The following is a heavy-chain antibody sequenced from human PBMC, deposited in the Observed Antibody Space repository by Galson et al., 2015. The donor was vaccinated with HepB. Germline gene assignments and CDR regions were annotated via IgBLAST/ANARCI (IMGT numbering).Heavy chain of an antibody. CDR1: GFTFSSYG. V-gene: IGHV3-30*18. D-gene: IGHD3-10*01. CDR3: AKTPGLGDARFYAFDI. J-gene: IGHJ3*02. CDR2: ISYDGSNK. Sequence: SLRLSCAASGFTFSSYGMHWVRQAPGKGLEWVAVISYDGSNKYYADSVKGRFTISRDNSKNTLYLQMNSLRAEDTAVYYCAKTPGLGDARFYAFDIWGQGTMVTVSS.